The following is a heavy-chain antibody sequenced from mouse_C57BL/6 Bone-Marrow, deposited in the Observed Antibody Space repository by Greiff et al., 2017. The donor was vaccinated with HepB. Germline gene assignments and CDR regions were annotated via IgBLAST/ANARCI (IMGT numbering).Heavy chain of an antibody. CDR1: GFTFSDYY. CDR2: ISNGGGST. Sequence: EVHLVESGGGLVQPGGSLKLSCAASGFTFSDYYMYWVRQTPEKRLEWVAYISNGGGSTYYPDTVKGRFTISRDNAKNTLYLQMSRLKSEDTAMYYCARQRGSTMVTTRNAMDYLGQGTSVTVSS. D-gene: IGHD2-2*01. V-gene: IGHV5-12*01. J-gene: IGHJ4*01. CDR3: ARQRGSTMVTTRNAMDY.